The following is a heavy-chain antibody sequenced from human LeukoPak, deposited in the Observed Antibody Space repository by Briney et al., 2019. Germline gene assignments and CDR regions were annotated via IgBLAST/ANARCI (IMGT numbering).Heavy chain of an antibody. Sequence: SETLSLTCAVYGGSFSGYYWSWIRQPPGKGLEWIGEINHSGSTNYNPSLKSRVTISVDTSKNQFSLKLSSVTAADTAVYYCASVLMVYAGGGNWFDPWGQGTLVTVSS. CDR2: INHSGST. D-gene: IGHD2-8*01. V-gene: IGHV4-34*01. CDR1: GGSFSGYY. J-gene: IGHJ5*02. CDR3: ASVLMVYAGGGNWFDP.